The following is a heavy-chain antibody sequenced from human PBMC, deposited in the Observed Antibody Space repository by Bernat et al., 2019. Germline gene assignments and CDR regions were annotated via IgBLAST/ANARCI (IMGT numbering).Heavy chain of an antibody. V-gene: IGHV3-7*01. CDR3: ARGRYSYGYIADY. CDR2: IKQDGSEK. Sequence: EVQLVDSGGDLVQPGGSLRLSCAASGFTFSSYWMSWVRQAPGKGLEWVANIKQDGSEKYHVDSVKGRFTISRDNAKNSLYLQMTSLRADDTAVYYCARGRYSYGYIADYWGQGTLVTVSS. CDR1: GFTFSSYW. D-gene: IGHD5-18*01. J-gene: IGHJ4*02.